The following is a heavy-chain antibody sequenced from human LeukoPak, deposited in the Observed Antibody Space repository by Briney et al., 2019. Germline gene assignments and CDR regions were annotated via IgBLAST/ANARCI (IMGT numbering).Heavy chain of an antibody. CDR3: ARTSSSWGYYYYGMDV. Sequence: ASVKVTCKASGYTFTSYDINWVRLATGQGLEWMGWMNPNSGNTGYAQKFQGRVTMTRNTSISTAYMELSSLRSEDTAVYYCARTSSSWGYYYYGMDVWGQGPTVTVSS. D-gene: IGHD6-13*01. CDR2: MNPNSGNT. J-gene: IGHJ6*02. CDR1: GYTFTSYD. V-gene: IGHV1-8*01.